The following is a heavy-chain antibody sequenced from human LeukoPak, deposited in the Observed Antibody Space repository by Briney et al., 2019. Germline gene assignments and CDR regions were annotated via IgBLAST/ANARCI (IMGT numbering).Heavy chain of an antibody. J-gene: IGHJ4*02. CDR3: ARRRTTGDIDY. CDR2: TYYRSKWYN. CDR1: GDSVSSNSAA. Sequence: SQTLSLTCALSGDSVSSNSAAWNWLRQSPRRGLEWLGRTYYRSKWYNDYAESVKSRITINPDTSRNQFSLQLNSVTPEDTAMYYCARRRTTGDIDYWGQGTLVSVSS. D-gene: IGHD7-27*01. V-gene: IGHV6-1*01.